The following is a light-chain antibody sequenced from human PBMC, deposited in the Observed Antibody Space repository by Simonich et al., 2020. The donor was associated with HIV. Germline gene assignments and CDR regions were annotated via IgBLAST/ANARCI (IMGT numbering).Light chain of an antibody. J-gene: IGKJ1*01. CDR2: WAS. CDR1: QSVLYSSKNKNN. V-gene: IGKV4-1*01. CDR3: QQYYSTPRT. Sequence: DIVMTQSPDSLAVSLGARATIRCKSSQSVLYSSKNKNNLAWYQQKPGQPPKLLIYWASTRESGVPDRFSGSGSGTDFTLTISSLQAEDVAVYYCQQYYSTPRTFGQGTKVEIK.